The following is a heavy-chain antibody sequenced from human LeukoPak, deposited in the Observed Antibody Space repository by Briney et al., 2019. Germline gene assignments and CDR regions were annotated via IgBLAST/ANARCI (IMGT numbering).Heavy chain of an antibody. Sequence: SETLSLTCTVSGDSVSSTGYYWGWIRQPPGKGLEWIGTIYYSGSTNYNPSLKSRVTISVDTSKNQFSLKLSSVTAADTAVYYCARVLGYCSGGSCYSEFYGMDVWGKGTTVTVSS. J-gene: IGHJ6*04. CDR3: ARVLGYCSGGSCYSEFYGMDV. D-gene: IGHD2-15*01. CDR1: GDSVSSTGYY. V-gene: IGHV4-39*07. CDR2: IYYSGST.